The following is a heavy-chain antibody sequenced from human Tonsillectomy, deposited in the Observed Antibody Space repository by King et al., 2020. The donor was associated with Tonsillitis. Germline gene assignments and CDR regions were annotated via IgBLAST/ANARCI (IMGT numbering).Heavy chain of an antibody. CDR3: VRRDGALNYYYYGLDV. V-gene: IGHV3-30-3*01. Sequence: VQLVESGGGVVQPGRSLRLSCAASGFTFSTYAMHWVRQAPGKGLGWVAGISYDGSNTNYADSVKGRFTISRENSKNTLYLQMNSLRREDTAGDYCVRRDGALNYYYYGLDVWGQGTTVIVSS. J-gene: IGHJ6*02. CDR2: ISYDGSNT. CDR1: GFTFSTYA. D-gene: IGHD4-17*01.